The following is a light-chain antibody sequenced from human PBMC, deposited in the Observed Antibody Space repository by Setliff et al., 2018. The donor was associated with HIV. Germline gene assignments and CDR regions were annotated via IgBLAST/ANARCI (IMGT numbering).Light chain of an antibody. Sequence: QSALTHPASGSGSPGQSITISCTGSITDIGNYNSISWYQHHPGEVPKLMMYDVTKRPSGVSNRFSGSKSGNTASLTIYGLQAEDEDDYYGCSFANGDTWVFGGGTKVTVL. CDR2: DVT. V-gene: IGLV2-23*02. CDR3: CSFANGDTWV. J-gene: IGLJ3*02. CDR1: ITDIGNYNS.